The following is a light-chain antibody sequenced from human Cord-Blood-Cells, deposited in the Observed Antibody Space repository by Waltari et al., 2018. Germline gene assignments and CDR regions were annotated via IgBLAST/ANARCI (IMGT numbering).Light chain of an antibody. V-gene: IGKV1-5*03. J-gene: IGKJ3*01. CDR2: KAS. CDR1: QSISSW. CDR3: QQYNSYSRT. Sequence: DIQMTQSPSTLSASVGDRDTITCRASQSISSWLAWYQQKPGKAPKLLIYKASSLESGVPSRFSGSGSGTEFTLTISSLQPDDFATYYCQQYNSYSRTFGPGTKVDIK.